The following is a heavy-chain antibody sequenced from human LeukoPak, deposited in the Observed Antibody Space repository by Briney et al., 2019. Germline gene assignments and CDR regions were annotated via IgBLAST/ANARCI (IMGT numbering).Heavy chain of an antibody. CDR3: ARVGNGRSWDY. D-gene: IGHD1-26*01. CDR2: IDPSDSYT. Sequence: GESLKISCKGSGYSFTSYWISWVRQMPGKGLEWMGRIDPSDSYTNYSPSFQGHVTISADKSISTAYLQWSSLKASDTAVYYCARVGNGRSWDYWGQGTLVSVSS. V-gene: IGHV5-10-1*01. J-gene: IGHJ4*02. CDR1: GYSFTSYW.